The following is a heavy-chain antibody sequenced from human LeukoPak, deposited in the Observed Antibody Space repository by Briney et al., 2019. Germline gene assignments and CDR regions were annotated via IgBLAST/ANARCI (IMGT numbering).Heavy chain of an antibody. J-gene: IGHJ1*01. CDR3: ARVGGIYDSSGYYF. Sequence: GGSLRLSCAASGFTFSSYWMSWVRQAPGKGLEWVSSITSSSSSIFYADSVKGRFTISRDNAKISLYLQMNSLRAEDTAVYYCARVGGIYDSSGYYFWGQGTLVTVSS. CDR1: GFTFSSYW. V-gene: IGHV3-21*01. D-gene: IGHD3-22*01. CDR2: ITSSSSSI.